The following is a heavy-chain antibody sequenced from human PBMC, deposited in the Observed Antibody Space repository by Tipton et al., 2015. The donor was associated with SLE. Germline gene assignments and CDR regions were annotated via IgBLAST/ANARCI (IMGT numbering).Heavy chain of an antibody. Sequence: TLSLTCAVYGGSFSGYYWSWIRQPPGKGLEWIGEINRSGSTNYNPSLKSRVTISVDTSKNQFSLKLSSVTAADTAVYYCAIEMSAYDFWSGGDRYYYMDVWGKGTTVTVSS. J-gene: IGHJ6*03. CDR3: AIEMSAYDFWSGGDRYYYMDV. CDR1: GGSFSGYY. V-gene: IGHV4-34*01. D-gene: IGHD3-3*01. CDR2: INRSGST.